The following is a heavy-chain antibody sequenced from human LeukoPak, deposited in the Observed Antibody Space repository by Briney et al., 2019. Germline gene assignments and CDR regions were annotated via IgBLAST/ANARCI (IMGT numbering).Heavy chain of an antibody. CDR1: GGSISSYY. CDR3: ARDLYSSSWYGYGMDV. D-gene: IGHD6-13*01. J-gene: IGHJ6*02. V-gene: IGHV4-59*01. CDR2: IYYSGST. Sequence: SETLSLTCTVSGGSISSYYWSWIRQPPGKGLEWIGYIYYSGSTNYNPSLKSRVTISVDTSKNQFSLKLSSVTAADTAVYYCARDLYSSSWYGYGMDVWGQRTTVTVS.